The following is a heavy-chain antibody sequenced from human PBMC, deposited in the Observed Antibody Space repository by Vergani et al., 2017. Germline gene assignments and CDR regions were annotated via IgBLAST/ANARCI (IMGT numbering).Heavy chain of an antibody. V-gene: IGHV4-34*01. J-gene: IGHJ4*02. Sequence: QVQLQQWGAGLLKPSETLSLTCAVYGGSFSGYYWSWIRQPPGKGLEWIGEINHSGSTNYNPSLKSRVTISVDTSKNQFSLKLSSVTAAETAVYYCARGGRYQLLTLDYWGQGTLVTVSS. CDR2: INHSGST. CDR1: GGSFSGYY. D-gene: IGHD2-2*01. CDR3: ARGGRYQLLTLDY.